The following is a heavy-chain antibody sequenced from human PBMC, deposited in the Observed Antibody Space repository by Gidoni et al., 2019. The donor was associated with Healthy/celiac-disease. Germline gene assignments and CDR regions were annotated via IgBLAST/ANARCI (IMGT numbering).Heavy chain of an antibody. D-gene: IGHD4-17*01. CDR2: IKHSGST. Sequence: QVQLQQWGAGLLKPSETLSLTCAVYGGSFSGYYLSWIRQPPGKGLEWIGEIKHSGSTNYNPSLKSRVTISVDTSNNQFSLKLSSVTAADTAVYYCAKRMTTVTPGPFDIWGQGTMVTVSS. J-gene: IGHJ3*02. CDR1: GGSFSGYY. CDR3: AKRMTTVTPGPFDI. V-gene: IGHV4-34*01.